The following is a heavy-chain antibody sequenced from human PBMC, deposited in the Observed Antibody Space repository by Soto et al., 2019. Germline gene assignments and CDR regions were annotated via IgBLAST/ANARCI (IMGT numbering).Heavy chain of an antibody. CDR1: GYTFKDYD. Sequence: ASVKVSCKVSGYTFKDYDINWVRRAPGQGLEWMGWMNPNSGNTAYARKFHDRITMTRSVSARTAFMELSSLTPEDTAVYYCARRMTWSLWCFDLWGSGTQVTVSS. D-gene: IGHD3-3*01. J-gene: IGHJ2*01. CDR3: ARRMTWSLWCFDL. V-gene: IGHV1-8*01. CDR2: MNPNSGNT.